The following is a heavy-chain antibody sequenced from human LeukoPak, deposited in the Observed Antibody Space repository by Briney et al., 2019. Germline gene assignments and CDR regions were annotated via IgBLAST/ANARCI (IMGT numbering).Heavy chain of an antibody. D-gene: IGHD5-24*01. J-gene: IGHJ4*02. CDR2: ISGSGDII. V-gene: IGHV3-23*01. Sequence: GGSLRLSCAASGFTFSSYAMTWVRQVPGKGLEWVSSISGSGDIIYYADSVKGRFTISRDNSKNTLHVQMNSLRAEDTAVYYCARGDGYNFFDYWGQGTLVTVSS. CDR1: GFTFSSYA. CDR3: ARGDGYNFFDY.